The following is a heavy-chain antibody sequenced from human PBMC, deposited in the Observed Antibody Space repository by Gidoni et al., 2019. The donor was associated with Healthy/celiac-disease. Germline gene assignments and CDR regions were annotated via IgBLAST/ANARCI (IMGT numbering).Heavy chain of an antibody. D-gene: IGHD2-2*01. CDR3: ARDTKEYQLDY. J-gene: IGHJ4*02. Sequence: QVQLVESGGGVVQPGRSLRLSCAASGFTFSSYGMHWVRQAPGKGLEWVAVIGYDGSNKYYADSVKGRFTISRDNSKNTLYLQMNSLRAEDTAVYYCARDTKEYQLDYWGQGTLVTVSS. CDR2: IGYDGSNK. CDR1: GFTFSSYG. V-gene: IGHV3-33*01.